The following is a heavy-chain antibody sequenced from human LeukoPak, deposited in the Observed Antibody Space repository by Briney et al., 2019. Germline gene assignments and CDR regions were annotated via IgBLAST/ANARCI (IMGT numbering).Heavy chain of an antibody. CDR2: MNPNSGNT. D-gene: IGHD2-15*01. V-gene: IGHV1-8*03. Sequence: ASVKVSCKASGYTFTSYDINWVRQATGQGLEWMGWMNPNSGNTGYAQKFQGRVTITRNTSISTAYMELSSLRSEDTAVYYCATDPIVGGGDHWGQGTLVTVAS. CDR3: ATDPIVGGGDH. J-gene: IGHJ4*02. CDR1: GYTFTSYD.